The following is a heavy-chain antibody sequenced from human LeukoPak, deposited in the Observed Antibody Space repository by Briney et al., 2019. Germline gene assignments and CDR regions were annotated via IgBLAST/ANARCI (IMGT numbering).Heavy chain of an antibody. CDR3: AKVPAAPKGPYYDFWSGHLDY. CDR1: GFTFSSYA. CDR2: ISGSGGST. V-gene: IGHV3-23*01. D-gene: IGHD3-3*01. J-gene: IGHJ4*02. Sequence: PGGSLRLSCAASGFTFSSYAMSWVRQAPGKGLEWVSAISGSGGSTYYADSVKGRFTISRDNSKNTLYLQMNSLRAEDTAVYYCAKVPAAPKGPYYDFWSGHLDYWGQGTLVTVSS.